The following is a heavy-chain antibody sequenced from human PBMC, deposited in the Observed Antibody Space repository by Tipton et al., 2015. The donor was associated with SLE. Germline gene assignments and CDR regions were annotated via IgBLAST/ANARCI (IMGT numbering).Heavy chain of an antibody. J-gene: IGHJ4*02. D-gene: IGHD3-10*01. CDR1: GFTFGDYA. Sequence: SLRLSCTASGFTFGDYAMSWVRQAPGKGLEWVGFIRSKAYGGTTEYAASVKGRFTISRDDSKSIAYLQMNSLKTEDTAVYYCAKDGRGVKTMVRGVITHWGQGTLVTVSS. V-gene: IGHV3-49*04. CDR2: IRSKAYGGTT. CDR3: AKDGRGVKTMVRGVITH.